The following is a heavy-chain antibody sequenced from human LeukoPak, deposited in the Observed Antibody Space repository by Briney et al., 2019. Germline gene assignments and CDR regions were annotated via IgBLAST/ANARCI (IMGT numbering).Heavy chain of an antibody. CDR3: ARDRGWELRWFELDY. J-gene: IGHJ4*02. Sequence: ASVKVSCKASGYTFTSYYMHWVRQAPGQGLEWMGIINPSGGSTNYAQKFQGRVTMTRDMSTSTVYMELSSLRSEDTAVYYCARDRGWELRWFELDYWGQGTLVTVSS. CDR2: INPSGGST. CDR1: GYTFTSYY. V-gene: IGHV1-46*01. D-gene: IGHD1-26*01.